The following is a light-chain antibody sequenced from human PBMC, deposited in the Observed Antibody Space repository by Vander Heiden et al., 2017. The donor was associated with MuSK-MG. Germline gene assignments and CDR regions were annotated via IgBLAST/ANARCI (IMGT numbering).Light chain of an antibody. Sequence: HSALTQPTSASGSPGQSVTISCTGTSSDVGAYDYVSWYQQHPGKAPKLIIYEVTKRPSGVPDRFSGSKSGNTASLTVSGLRAEDEADYYCSSYAGRNDYIIFGGGTKLTVL. J-gene: IGLJ2*01. V-gene: IGLV2-8*01. CDR3: SSYAGRNDYII. CDR1: SSDVGAYDY. CDR2: EVT.